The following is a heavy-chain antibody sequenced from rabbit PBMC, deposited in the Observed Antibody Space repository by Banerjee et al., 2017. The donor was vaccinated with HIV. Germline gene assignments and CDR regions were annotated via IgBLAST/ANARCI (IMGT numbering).Heavy chain of an antibody. J-gene: IGHJ6*01. CDR3: ARPYAGSSYGMDL. CDR2: IYAGSSGST. D-gene: IGHD8-1*01. CDR1: GFSFSSSYW. Sequence: QEQLEESGGDLVKPEGSLTLTCTASGFSFSSSYWICWVRQAPGKGLEWIACIYAGSSGSTYYASWAKGRFTISKTSSTTVTLQMTSLTAADTATYFCARPYAGSSYGMDLWGPGTLVTVS. V-gene: IGHV1S45*01.